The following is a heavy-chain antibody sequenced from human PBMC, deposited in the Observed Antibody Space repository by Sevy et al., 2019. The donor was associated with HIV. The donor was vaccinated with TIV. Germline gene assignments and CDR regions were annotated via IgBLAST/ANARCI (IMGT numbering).Heavy chain of an antibody. CDR1: GGTFSSYA. Sequence: ASVKVSCKASGGTFSSYAISWVRQAPGQGLEWMGGIIPIFGTANYAQKFQGRVTITADESTSTAYMDLSSLRSEDTAGYYCARDAPGFCSSTSCYTRLSLYNWFDPWGQGTLVTVSS. D-gene: IGHD2-2*02. V-gene: IGHV1-69*13. CDR3: ARDAPGFCSSTSCYTRLSLYNWFDP. CDR2: IIPIFGTA. J-gene: IGHJ5*02.